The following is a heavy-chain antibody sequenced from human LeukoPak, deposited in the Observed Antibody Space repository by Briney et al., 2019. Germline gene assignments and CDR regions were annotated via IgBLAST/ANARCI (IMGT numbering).Heavy chain of an antibody. Sequence: QPGGSLRLSCAASGISFRNYAMSWVRQAPARGPEWVSSLRGNDETFYADSVKGRFTLSRDDSRNTVYLQLNNLRVGDTAIYYCARASWVSDPDAVRWGQGTQVTVSS. J-gene: IGHJ4*02. V-gene: IGHV3-23*01. CDR3: ARASWVSDPDAVR. CDR2: LRGNDET. CDR1: GISFRNYA. D-gene: IGHD3-10*01.